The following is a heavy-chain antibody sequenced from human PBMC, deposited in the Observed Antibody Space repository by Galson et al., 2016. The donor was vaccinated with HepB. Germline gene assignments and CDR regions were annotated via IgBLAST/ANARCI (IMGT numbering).Heavy chain of an antibody. CDR1: GFTFDDYT. CDR2: ISWDGGSL. J-gene: IGHJ4*02. Sequence: SLRLSCAASGFTFDDYTMHWVRQAPGKGLEWVSLISWDGGSLYYADSVEGRFTISRDNSKNSLYLQMNSLRTEDTALYYCAKEETSSDYYFDYWGQGTLVTVSS. D-gene: IGHD6-19*01. CDR3: AKEETSSDYYFDY. V-gene: IGHV3-43*01.